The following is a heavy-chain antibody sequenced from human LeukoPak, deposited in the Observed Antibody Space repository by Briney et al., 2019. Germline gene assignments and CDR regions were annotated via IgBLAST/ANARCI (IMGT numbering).Heavy chain of an antibody. CDR1: GFTFSTSA. D-gene: IGHD4-23*01. V-gene: IGHV1-58*01. CDR3: AAELYGGNSDCCNFEL. Sequence: SVKVSCKASGFTFSTSAVQCVRQARGQRLEWIGWIIVGSGTTNYAQSLQGRLTITRDMSTSTAYMELSSLRSEDTAVYYCAAELYGGNSDCCNFELWGQGTMVTVSS. J-gene: IGHJ3*01. CDR2: IIVGSGTT.